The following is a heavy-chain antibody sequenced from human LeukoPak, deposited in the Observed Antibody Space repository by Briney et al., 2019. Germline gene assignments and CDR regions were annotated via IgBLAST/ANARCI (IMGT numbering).Heavy chain of an antibody. CDR2: IYYSGST. V-gene: IGHV4-59*01. J-gene: IGHJ3*02. CDR3: ARFLLDAFDI. Sequence: SETLSLTCTVSGGSISSYYWSCIRQPPGKGLEWIGYIYYSGSTNYNPSLKSRVTISVDTSKNQFSLKLSSVTAADTAVYYCARFLLDAFDIWGQGTMVTVSS. CDR1: GGSISSYY.